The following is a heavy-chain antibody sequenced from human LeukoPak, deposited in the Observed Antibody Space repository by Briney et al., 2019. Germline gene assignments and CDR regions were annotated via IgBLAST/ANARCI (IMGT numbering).Heavy chain of an antibody. CDR1: GFTFSSHA. J-gene: IGHJ5*02. V-gene: IGHV3-30-3*01. CDR3: ARVYCGRTTCDPWLDP. Sequence: PGGSLRLSCAASGFTFSSHALHWVRQAPGKGLDWVAVTSYDGSDKYYADSVKGRFTISRDNSKSTMYLQMNSLRGDDTAVYYCARVYCGRTTCDPWLDPWGQGTLVTVSS. CDR2: TSYDGSDK. D-gene: IGHD2-21*01.